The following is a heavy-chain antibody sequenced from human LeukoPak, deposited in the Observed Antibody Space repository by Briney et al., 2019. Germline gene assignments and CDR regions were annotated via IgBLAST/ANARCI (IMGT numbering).Heavy chain of an antibody. J-gene: IGHJ6*02. Sequence: GASVKVSCKVSGYTLTELSMHWVRQAPGKGLEWMGGFDPEDGETIYAQKFQGRVTMTEDTSTDTAYMELSSLRSEDTAVYYCARSRGRPYYDSSGYPPYYYYGMDVWGQGTTVTVSS. V-gene: IGHV1-24*01. D-gene: IGHD3-22*01. CDR1: GYTLTELS. CDR3: ARSRGRPYYDSSGYPPYYYYGMDV. CDR2: FDPEDGET.